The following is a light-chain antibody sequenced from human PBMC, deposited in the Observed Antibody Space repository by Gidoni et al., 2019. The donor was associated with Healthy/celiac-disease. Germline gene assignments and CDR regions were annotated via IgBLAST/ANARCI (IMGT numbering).Light chain of an antibody. Sequence: EIVLTQSPGTLSLSPGARATLSGRASQRVSSSYLAWYQQKPGQAPRLLIYGASSRATGIPDRFSGSGSGTDFTLTISRLEPEDFAVYYCQQYGSSPPYTFGQGTKLEIK. CDR3: QQYGSSPPYT. J-gene: IGKJ2*01. CDR2: GAS. CDR1: QRVSSSY. V-gene: IGKV3-20*01.